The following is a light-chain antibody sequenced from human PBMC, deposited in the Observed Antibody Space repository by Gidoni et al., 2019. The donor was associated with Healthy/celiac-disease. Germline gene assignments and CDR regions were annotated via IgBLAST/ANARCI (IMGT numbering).Light chain of an antibody. CDR2: DDS. CDR1: NIGSKS. Sequence: SYVLTQPPSASVAPGQTARITCGGNNIGSKSMHWYQQQPGQAPVLVVYDDSDRPSGIPERFSGSNSGNTATLTISRVEAGDEADYYCQVWDSSSDHPVFGGGTKLTVL. V-gene: IGLV3-21*02. J-gene: IGLJ2*01. CDR3: QVWDSSSDHPV.